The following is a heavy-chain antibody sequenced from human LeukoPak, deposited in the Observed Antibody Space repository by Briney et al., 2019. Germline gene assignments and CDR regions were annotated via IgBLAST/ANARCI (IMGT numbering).Heavy chain of an antibody. D-gene: IGHD6-6*01. Sequence: GGSLRLSCAASGFTFSSYWMHWVRQAPGKGLVWVSRINSDGSSTSYADFVKGRFTISRDNAKNTLYLQMNSLRAEDTAVYYCATVGIAARHDLQYGMDFWGQGTTVTVSS. J-gene: IGHJ6*02. CDR1: GFTFSSYW. CDR2: INSDGSST. V-gene: IGHV3-74*01. CDR3: ATVGIAARHDLQYGMDF.